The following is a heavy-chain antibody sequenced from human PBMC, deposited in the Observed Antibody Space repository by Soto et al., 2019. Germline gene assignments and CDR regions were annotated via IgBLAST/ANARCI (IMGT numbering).Heavy chain of an antibody. CDR2: INPSGGST. J-gene: IGHJ4*02. Sequence: QVQLVQSGAEVKKPGASVKVACKASGYTFTSYYMHWVRQAPGQGLEWMGIINPSGGSTSYAQKFQGRVSMTRDTSTSTVYMELSSLRSEDTAVYYCARDGRRNYDFWSGFDYWGQRTLVTVSS. D-gene: IGHD3-3*01. CDR1: GYTFTSYY. CDR3: ARDGRRNYDFWSGFDY. V-gene: IGHV1-46*01.